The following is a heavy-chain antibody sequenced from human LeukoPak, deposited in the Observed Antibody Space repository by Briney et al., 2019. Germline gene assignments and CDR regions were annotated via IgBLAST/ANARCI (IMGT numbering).Heavy chain of an antibody. Sequence: PGGSLRLSCAASGFTFSSYAVSWVRQAPGKGLEWVSAISGSGGSTYYADSVKGRFTISRDNSKNTLYLQMNSLRAENTAVYYCAKDFTGSGWYPTFDYWGQGTLVTVSS. D-gene: IGHD6-19*01. V-gene: IGHV3-23*01. CDR1: GFTFSSYA. CDR3: AKDFTGSGWYPTFDY. J-gene: IGHJ4*02. CDR2: ISGSGGST.